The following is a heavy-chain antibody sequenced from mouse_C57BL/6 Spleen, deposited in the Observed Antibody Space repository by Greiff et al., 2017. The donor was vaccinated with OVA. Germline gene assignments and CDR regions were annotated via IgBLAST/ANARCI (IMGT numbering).Heavy chain of an antibody. Sequence: QVQLQQPGAELVKPGASVKLSCKASGYTFTSYWMHWVKQRPGQGLEWIGMIHPNSGSTNYNEKFKSKATLTVDKSSSTAYMQLSSLTSEDSAVYYGARYYGSSPYSFDYWGQGTTLTVSS. D-gene: IGHD1-1*01. CDR3: ARYYGSSPYSFDY. CDR1: GYTFTSYW. J-gene: IGHJ2*01. CDR2: IHPNSGST. V-gene: IGHV1-64*01.